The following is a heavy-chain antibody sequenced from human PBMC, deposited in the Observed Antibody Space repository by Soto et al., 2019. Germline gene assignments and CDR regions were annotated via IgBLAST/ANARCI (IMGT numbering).Heavy chain of an antibody. CDR2: IYPGDSDT. J-gene: IGHJ4*02. CDR3: ARHPHEYGSGSFYFDY. D-gene: IGHD3-10*01. Sequence: GESLKISCKGSGYSFTSYWIGWVRQMPGKGLEWMGIIYPGDSDTRYSPSFQGQVTISADKSISTAYLQWSSLKASDTAMYYCARHPHEYGSGSFYFDYWGQGTLVTVSS. V-gene: IGHV5-51*01. CDR1: GYSFTSYW.